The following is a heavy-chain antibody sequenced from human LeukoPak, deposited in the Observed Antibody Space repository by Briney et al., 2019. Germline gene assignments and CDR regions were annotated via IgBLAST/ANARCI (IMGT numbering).Heavy chain of an antibody. J-gene: IGHJ5*02. CDR1: GGTFSSYA. Sequence: SVKVSCKASGGTFSSYAISWVRQAPGQGLEWMGGIIPIFGTANYAQKFQGRVTITADESTSTAYMELSSLRSEDTAIYYCVRDGEGVAISVNFWFDPWGQGTLVTVSS. D-gene: IGHD3-10*01. CDR2: IIPIFGTA. V-gene: IGHV1-69*13. CDR3: VRDGEGVAISVNFWFDP.